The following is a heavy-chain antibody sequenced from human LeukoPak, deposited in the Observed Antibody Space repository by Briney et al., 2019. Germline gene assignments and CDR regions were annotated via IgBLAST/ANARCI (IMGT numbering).Heavy chain of an antibody. CDR1: GYTFTSYG. Sequence: GASVKVSCKASGYTFTSYGISWVRQAPGQGLEWMGWISAYNGNTNYAQKLQGRVTMTTDTSTSTAYMELRSLRSDDTAVYYCARTNTGGSPGLKYYFDYWGQGTLVTVSS. J-gene: IGHJ4*02. CDR3: ARTNTGGSPGLKYYFDY. D-gene: IGHD1-26*01. CDR2: ISAYNGNT. V-gene: IGHV1-18*04.